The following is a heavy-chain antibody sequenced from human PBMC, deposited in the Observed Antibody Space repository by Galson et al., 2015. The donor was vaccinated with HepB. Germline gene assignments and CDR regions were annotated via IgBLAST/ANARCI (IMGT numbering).Heavy chain of an antibody. CDR2: IIPIFGTA. V-gene: IGHV1-69*13. D-gene: IGHD3-3*01. CDR3: ARGVLRFLVNWFDP. Sequence: SVKVSCKASGGTFSSYAISWVRQAPGQGLEWMGGIIPIFGTANYAQKFQGRVTITADESTSTAYMELSSLRSEDTAVYYCARGVLRFLVNWFDPWGQGTLVTVSS. CDR1: GGTFSSYA. J-gene: IGHJ5*02.